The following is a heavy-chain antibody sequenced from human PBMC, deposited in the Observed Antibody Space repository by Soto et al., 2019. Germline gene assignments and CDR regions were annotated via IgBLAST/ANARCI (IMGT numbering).Heavy chain of an antibody. CDR2: IKSKTDGGTT. CDR1: GFTFSNAW. V-gene: IGHV3-15*07. Sequence: PGGSLRLSCAASGFTFSNAWMNWVRQAPGKGLEWVGRIKSKTDGGTTDYAAPVKGRFTISRDDSKNTLYLQMNSLKTEDTAVYYCTTDLAVVTLLPAADYWGQGTLVTVSS. CDR3: TTDLAVVTLLPAADY. J-gene: IGHJ4*02. D-gene: IGHD2-21*02.